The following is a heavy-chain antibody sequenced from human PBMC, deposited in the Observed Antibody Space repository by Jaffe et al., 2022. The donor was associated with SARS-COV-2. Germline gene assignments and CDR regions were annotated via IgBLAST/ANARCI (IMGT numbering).Heavy chain of an antibody. CDR3: ARDGDIVVVPAAPGYYYGMDV. CDR2: INPSGGST. J-gene: IGHJ6*02. CDR1: GYTFTSYY. Sequence: QVQLVQSGAEVKKPGASVKVSCKASGYTFTSYYMHWVRQAPGQGLEWMGIINPSGGSTSYAQKFQGRVTMTRDTSTSTVYMELSSLRSEDTAVYYCARDGDIVVVPAAPGYYYGMDVWGQGTTVTVSS. D-gene: IGHD2-2*01. V-gene: IGHV1-46*01.